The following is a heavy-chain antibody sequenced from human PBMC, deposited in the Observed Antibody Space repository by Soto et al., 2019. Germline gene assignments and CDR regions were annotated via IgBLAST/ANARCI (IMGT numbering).Heavy chain of an antibody. CDR1: GFSFSSSE. CDR3: ADSWLPTSY. CDR2: ISPGGRAT. D-gene: IGHD3-10*01. Sequence: PGGSLRLSCAASGFSFSSSEMSWVRQAPGKGLVWVSRISPGGRATTYADSVKGRFTISRDNAKSTLYLQMNSLTVEDGAVYYCADSWLPTSYWGPGTLVTVSS. V-gene: IGHV3-74*01. J-gene: IGHJ4*02.